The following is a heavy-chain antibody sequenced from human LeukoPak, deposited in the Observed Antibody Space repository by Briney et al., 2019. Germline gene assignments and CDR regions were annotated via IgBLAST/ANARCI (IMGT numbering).Heavy chain of an antibody. D-gene: IGHD5-12*01. Sequence: GGSLRLSCAASAFTFGSGGMYWARQAPGKVLGWEAFIRYDGSNTYYADSGKGRFTISRDNSKNILYLQMNSLRPEDTAVYYCAKEVGWLNDLAQAFGVWGQGTMVTVSS. CDR2: IRYDGSNT. CDR1: AFTFGSGG. V-gene: IGHV3-30*02. CDR3: AKEVGWLNDLAQAFGV. J-gene: IGHJ3*01.